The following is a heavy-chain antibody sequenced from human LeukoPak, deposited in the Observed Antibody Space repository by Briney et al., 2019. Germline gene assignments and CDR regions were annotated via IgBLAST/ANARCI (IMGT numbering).Heavy chain of an antibody. D-gene: IGHD3/OR15-3a*01. V-gene: IGHV3-30*18. CDR3: AKAAGKENGYDFFFQH. Sequence: GGSLRLSCAASGFNFNNYDMHWVRQAPGKGLEWVAVISIDGKKSYYADSVKGRLTISRDNSKSTLFLQMNSLRAEDTAVYFCAKAAGKENGYDFFFQHWGQGTLVTVSS. CDR1: GFNFNNYD. J-gene: IGHJ1*01. CDR2: ISIDGKKS.